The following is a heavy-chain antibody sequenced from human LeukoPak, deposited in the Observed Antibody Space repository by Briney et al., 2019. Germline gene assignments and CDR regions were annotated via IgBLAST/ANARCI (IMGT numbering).Heavy chain of an antibody. J-gene: IGHJ4*02. CDR3: ARGWDDYGDEYYFDY. CDR1: GGSISSGGYY. CDR2: IYYSGST. V-gene: IGHV4-30-4*01. Sequence: ASETLSLACTVSGGSISSGGYYWSWIRQPPGKGLEWIGYIYYSGSTYYNPSLKSRVTISVDTSKNQFSLKLSSVTAADTAVYYCARGWDDYGDEYYFDYWGQGTLVTVSS. D-gene: IGHD4-17*01.